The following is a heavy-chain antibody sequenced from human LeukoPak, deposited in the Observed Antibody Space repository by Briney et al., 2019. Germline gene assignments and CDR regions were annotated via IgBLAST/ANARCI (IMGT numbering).Heavy chain of an antibody. D-gene: IGHD2-8*01. CDR2: INTNTGNP. Sequence: ASVKVPCKASGYTFTSYAMNWVRQAPGQGLEWMGWINTNTGNPTYAQGFTGRFVFSLDTSVSTAYLQISSLKADDTAVYYCARVPFVVMGVTGNWFDPWGQGTLVTVSS. CDR1: GYTFTSYA. V-gene: IGHV7-4-1*02. J-gene: IGHJ5*02. CDR3: ARVPFVVMGVTGNWFDP.